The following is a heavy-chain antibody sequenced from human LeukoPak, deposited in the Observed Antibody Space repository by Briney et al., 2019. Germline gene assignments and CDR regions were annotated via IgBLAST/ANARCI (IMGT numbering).Heavy chain of an antibody. Sequence: GGSLRLSCAASGFTFSSFGMRWVRQAPGKGLEWVSSISSSSSYIYYADSVKGRFTISRDNAKNSLYLQMNSLRAEDTAVYYCARDRFSGYSSGWFDYWGQGTLVTVSS. J-gene: IGHJ4*02. CDR2: ISSSSSYI. CDR1: GFTFSSFG. V-gene: IGHV3-21*01. CDR3: ARDRFSGYSSGWFDY. D-gene: IGHD6-19*01.